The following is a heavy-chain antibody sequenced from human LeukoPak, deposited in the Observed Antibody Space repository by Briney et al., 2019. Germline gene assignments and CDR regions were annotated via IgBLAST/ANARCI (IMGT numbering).Heavy chain of an antibody. Sequence: ASVKVSCKASGYTFTSYGISWVRQAPGQGLEWMGCISAYNGNTNYAQKLQGRVTMTTDTSTSTAYMELRSLRSESTTVYYCSVTTYYDFWSVWYYFDYWGQGTLVTVFS. CDR3: SVTTYYDFWSVWYYFDY. V-gene: IGHV1-18*01. J-gene: IGHJ4*02. CDR1: GYTFTSYG. CDR2: ISAYNGNT. D-gene: IGHD3-3*01.